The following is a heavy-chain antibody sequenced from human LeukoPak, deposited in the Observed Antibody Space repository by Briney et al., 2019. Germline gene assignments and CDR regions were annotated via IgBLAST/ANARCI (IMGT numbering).Heavy chain of an antibody. V-gene: IGHV1-18*01. CDR2: ISAYNGDT. J-gene: IGHJ3*02. Sequence: GASVKVSCKASGYNFINYGISWVRQAPGQGLEWMGWISAYNGDTNYVQKFQGRVTTTTDTSTGTAYMELRSLRSDDTAVYYCARSRGGDAWDALDIWGQGTMVTVSS. D-gene: IGHD2-21*02. CDR3: ARSRGGDAWDALDI. CDR1: GYNFINYG.